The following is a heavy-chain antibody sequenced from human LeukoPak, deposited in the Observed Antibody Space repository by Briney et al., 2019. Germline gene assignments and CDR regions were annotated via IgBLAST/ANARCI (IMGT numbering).Heavy chain of an antibody. V-gene: IGHV3-48*04. Sequence: TGGSLRLSCAASGFTFSSYSMNWVRQAPGKGLEWVSYISGSGTTIYYADSVKGRFTISRDNAKNSLYLQMNSLRGDDTALYYCAKDRRNDFDYWGQGTLVTVSS. J-gene: IGHJ4*02. CDR3: AKDRRNDFDY. CDR2: ISGSGTTI. D-gene: IGHD1-14*01. CDR1: GFTFSSYS.